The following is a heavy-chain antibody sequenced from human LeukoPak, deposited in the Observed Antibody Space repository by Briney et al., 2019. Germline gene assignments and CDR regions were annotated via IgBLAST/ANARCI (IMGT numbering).Heavy chain of an antibody. CDR3: ARDAGLYYYYKDV. J-gene: IGHJ6*03. Sequence: GGSLRLSCVASGFTFSSNWMSWVRQAPGKGREWVANIKQDGIEKHYVGSVKGRFTISRDNAKNSLYLQMNSLRAEDTAVYYCARDAGLYYYYKDVWGKGTTVTVSS. V-gene: IGHV3-7*01. CDR1: GFTFSSNW. CDR2: IKQDGIEK. D-gene: IGHD3/OR15-3a*01.